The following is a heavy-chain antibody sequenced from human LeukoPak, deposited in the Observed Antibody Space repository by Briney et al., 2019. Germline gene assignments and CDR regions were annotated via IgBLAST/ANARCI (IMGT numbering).Heavy chain of an antibody. CDR3: ARAPSGCGGTWPFDS. J-gene: IGHJ4*02. CDR2: VYADADRDS. V-gene: IGHV4-4*07. Sequence: SETLSLTCTVPGASISDYWWSWIRQPAGKGLEWIGRVYADADRDSNYNPSLRSRVTVSVDTSTNQFSLKLISVTAADTAVYYCARAPSGCGGTWPFDSWGQGTLVTVSS. CDR1: GASISDYW. D-gene: IGHD2-15*01.